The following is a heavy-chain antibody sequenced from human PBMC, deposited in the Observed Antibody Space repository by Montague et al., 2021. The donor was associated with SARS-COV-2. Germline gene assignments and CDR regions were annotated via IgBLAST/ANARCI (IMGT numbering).Heavy chain of an antibody. V-gene: IGHV2-70*11. Sequence: PALVKPTQTLTLTCTFSGFSLSTSGMCVSWIRQPPGKALEWLARIDWDDDKYYSTALKTRLTISKDTSKNQVVLTMTNMDPVDTATYYCARRTYDILTGYDYGMDVWAKGPRSPSP. D-gene: IGHD3-9*01. CDR3: ARRTYDILTGYDYGMDV. CDR2: IDWDDDK. J-gene: IGHJ6*02. CDR1: GFSLSTSGMC.